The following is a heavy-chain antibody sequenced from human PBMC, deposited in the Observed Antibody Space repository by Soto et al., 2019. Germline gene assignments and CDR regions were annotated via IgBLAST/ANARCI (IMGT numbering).Heavy chain of an antibody. Sequence: QVQLVQSGAEVQKPGSSVNVSCKASGDTPSTYAISWVRQAPGQGLEWMGGIIPILGRPNYAQRFQGRITISADTSTRTTYRELNSVTSDDTAVFYCAILGLDVDSWGQGTLVIVSS. CDR1: GDTPSTYA. D-gene: IGHD3-16*01. CDR2: IIPILGRP. V-gene: IGHV1-69*14. J-gene: IGHJ4*02. CDR3: AILGLDVDS.